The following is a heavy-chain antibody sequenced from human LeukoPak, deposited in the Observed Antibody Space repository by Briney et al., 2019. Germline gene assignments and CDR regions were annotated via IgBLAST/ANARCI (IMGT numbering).Heavy chain of an antibody. CDR2: INHSGST. CDR1: GGSFSGYY. Sequence: SETLSLTCAVYGGSFSGYYWSWIRQPPGKGLGWIGEINHSGSTNYNPSLKSRVTISVDTSKNQFSLKLSSVTAADTAVYYCARAGTTVTTLGYYYYMDVWGKGTTVTVSS. V-gene: IGHV4-34*01. CDR3: ARAGTTVTTLGYYYYMDV. J-gene: IGHJ6*03. D-gene: IGHD4-17*01.